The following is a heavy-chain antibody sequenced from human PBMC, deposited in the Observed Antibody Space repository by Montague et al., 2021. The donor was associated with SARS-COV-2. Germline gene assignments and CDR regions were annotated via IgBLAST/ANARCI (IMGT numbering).Heavy chain of an antibody. CDR1: GASMRTYY. J-gene: IGHJ2*01. D-gene: IGHD1-26*01. CDR2: ISNSGIT. CDR3: ARDLGWGRWYIDV. Sequence: ETLSLTCSVSGASMRTYYWTWIRESPGRGLEMIGYISNSGITNYNPSLKNRATISLDTSKTQFSLKLTSVTTSDTALYYCARDLGWGRWYIDVWGRGTLVTVSS. V-gene: IGHV4-59*01.